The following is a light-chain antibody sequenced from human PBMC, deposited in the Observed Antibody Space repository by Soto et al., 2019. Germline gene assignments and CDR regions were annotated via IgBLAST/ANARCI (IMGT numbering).Light chain of an antibody. CDR3: QQSYSTPRIT. J-gene: IGKJ3*01. CDR2: DAS. V-gene: IGKV1-5*01. CDR1: QSISTW. Sequence: DIQLTHSPSTLSASVGDGVTITCRASQSISTWLAWYQQKPGKAPKPLIYDASTLESGVPSRVSGSGSGTEFTLTISSLQPEDFATYYCQQSYSTPRITFGPGTKVDIK.